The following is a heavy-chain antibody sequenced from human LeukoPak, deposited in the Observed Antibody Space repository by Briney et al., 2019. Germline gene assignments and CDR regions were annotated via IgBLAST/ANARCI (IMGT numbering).Heavy chain of an antibody. CDR1: GFTFSNAW. V-gene: IGHV3-15*01. CDR2: IKSKTDGGTT. J-gene: IGHJ5*02. Sequence: GGSLRLSCAASGFTFSNAWMSWVRQAPGKGLEWVGRIKSKTDGGTTDYAAPVKGRFTISRDDSKATLFLQMNGLKTEDTGLYYCAATGLPYFGELSLPWGQGIMVTVSS. CDR3: AATGLPYFGELSLP. D-gene: IGHD3-10*01.